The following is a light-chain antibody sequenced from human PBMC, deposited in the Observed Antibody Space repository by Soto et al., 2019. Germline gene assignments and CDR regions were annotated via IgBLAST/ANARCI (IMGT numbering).Light chain of an antibody. CDR3: SSYTSSNTWV. V-gene: IGLV2-14*01. Sequence: QSALTQPASVSGSPGQSITISCTGTSSDVGGYNYVSWYQQHPGKAPKLMIYDVSNRPSGVSNRFSGSKSGNTASLTISGLQAEDEADYYCSSYTSSNTWVFGGGTQVTVL. CDR2: DVS. J-gene: IGLJ3*02. CDR1: SSDVGGYNY.